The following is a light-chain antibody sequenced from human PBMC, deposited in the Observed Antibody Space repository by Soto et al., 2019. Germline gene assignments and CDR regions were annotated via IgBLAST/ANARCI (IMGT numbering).Light chain of an antibody. Sequence: QSALTQPASVSGSPGQSITISCTGTSSDVGSYNLVSWYQQHPGKAPKLMIYEGSKRPSGVSNRFSGSKSGNTASLTISGRQAEDEADDYCCSYAGSSTYVFGTGTKLTVL. CDR2: EGS. CDR1: SSDVGSYNL. J-gene: IGLJ1*01. CDR3: CSYAGSSTYV. V-gene: IGLV2-23*01.